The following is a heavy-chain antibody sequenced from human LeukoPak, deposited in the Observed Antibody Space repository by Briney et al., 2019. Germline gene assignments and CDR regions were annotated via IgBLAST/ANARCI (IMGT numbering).Heavy chain of an antibody. CDR3: ARVGVFGNDGVLLWFGATHTGSYFDY. CDR1: GGTFSSYA. Sequence: GASVKVSCKASGGTFSSYAISWVRQAPGQGLEWMGGIIPIFGTANYAQKFQGRVTITTDESTSTAYMELSSLRSGDTAVYYCARVGVFGNDGVLLWFGATHTGSYFDYWGQGTLVTVSS. V-gene: IGHV1-69*05. J-gene: IGHJ4*02. D-gene: IGHD3-10*01. CDR2: IIPIFGTA.